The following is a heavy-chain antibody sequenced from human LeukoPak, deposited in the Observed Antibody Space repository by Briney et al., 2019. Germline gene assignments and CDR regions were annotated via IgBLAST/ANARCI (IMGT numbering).Heavy chain of an antibody. CDR3: ARDSGYSYGYDY. CDR2: CYYSGST. CDR1: GDSISSSRYY. V-gene: IGHV4-39*07. J-gene: IGHJ4*02. Sequence: PSETLSLTCTVSGDSISSSRYYWGWIPQPPGKGLDWIGRCYYSGSTYYNPSIKSHVTKIEDTTKNRSSLTLSSLTAPDMPVDYCARDSGYSYGYDYWGQGTLVTVSS. D-gene: IGHD5-18*01.